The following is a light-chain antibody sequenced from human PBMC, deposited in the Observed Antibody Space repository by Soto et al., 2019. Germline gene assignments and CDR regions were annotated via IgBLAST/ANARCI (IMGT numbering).Light chain of an antibody. CDR2: AAS. V-gene: IGKV1-8*01. J-gene: IGKJ1*01. CDR1: QGISSY. CDR3: QQFYSHPWT. Sequence: AIRMTQSPSSFSASTGDRVTITCRASQGISSYLAWYQQKPGKAPKLLIYAASTLQSGVPSRFSGSGSGTDFTLTIGCLQSEDFATYYCQQFYSHPWTFGQGTKVEIK.